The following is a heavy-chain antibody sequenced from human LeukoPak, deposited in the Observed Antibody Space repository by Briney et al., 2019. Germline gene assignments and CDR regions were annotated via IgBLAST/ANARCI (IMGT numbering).Heavy chain of an antibody. J-gene: IGHJ6*02. CDR1: GFTFSNYG. D-gene: IGHD2/OR15-2a*01. CDR2: IWSDGGSK. V-gene: IGHV3-33*01. Sequence: GGSLRLSCAASGFTFSNYGMHWVRQAPGKGLEWVAVIWSDGGSKYHADSVQGRFAISRDNSKNTLYLQMNSLRAEDTAVYYCARDQVQNYYYSGMDVWGQGTTVTVSS. CDR3: ARDQVQNYYYSGMDV.